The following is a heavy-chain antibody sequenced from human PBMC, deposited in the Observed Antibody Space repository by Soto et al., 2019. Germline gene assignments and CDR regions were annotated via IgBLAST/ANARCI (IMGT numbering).Heavy chain of an antibody. D-gene: IGHD3-9*01. CDR1: GFTFSSYW. V-gene: IGHV3-7*03. J-gene: IGHJ6*02. CDR2: IKQDGSEK. CDR3: ARDFDDILTGSEYGMDV. Sequence: PGGSLRFSCAASGFTFSSYWMSWVRQAPGKGLEWVANIKQDGSEKYYVDSVKGRFTISRDNAKNSLYLQMNSLRAEDTAVYYCARDFDDILTGSEYGMDVWGQGTTVTVSS.